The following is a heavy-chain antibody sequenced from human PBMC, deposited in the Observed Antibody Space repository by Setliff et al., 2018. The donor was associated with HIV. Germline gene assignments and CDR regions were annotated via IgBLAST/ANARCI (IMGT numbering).Heavy chain of an antibody. V-gene: IGHV1-69*13. J-gene: IGHJ6*03. CDR3: AREPRIAVARDYYYYYMDV. D-gene: IGHD6-19*01. Sequence: ASVKVSCKASGGTFSSYAISWVRQAPGQGLEWMGGIIPIFGTADYAQKFQGRVTITADESTSTAYMELSSLRSEDTAVYYCAREPRIAVARDYYYYYMDVWGKGITVTVSS. CDR1: GGTFSSYA. CDR2: IIPIFGTA.